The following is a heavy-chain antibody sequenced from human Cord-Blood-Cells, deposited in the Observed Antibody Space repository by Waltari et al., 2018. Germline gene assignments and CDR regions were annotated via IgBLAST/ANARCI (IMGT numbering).Heavy chain of an antibody. Sequence: QVQLVQSGAEVKKPGSSVKVSRKASGGTFSSYAISWVRQAPGQGLEWMGGSSPILGTANYAQKFQGRVTSAAEESTSTVYMELSSLRSEDTAVYYCTSPSTTVFAFDIWGQGTMVTVAS. CDR2: SSPILGTA. CDR3: TSPSTTVFAFDI. V-gene: IGHV1-69*01. J-gene: IGHJ3*02. CDR1: GGTFSSYA. D-gene: IGHD4-4*01.